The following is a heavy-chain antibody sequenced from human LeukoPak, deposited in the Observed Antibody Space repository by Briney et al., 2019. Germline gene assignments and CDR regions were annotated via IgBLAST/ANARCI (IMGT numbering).Heavy chain of an antibody. J-gene: IGHJ4*02. D-gene: IGHD4-17*01. Sequence: GGSLRLSCAASGFTFSDYYMSWIRQPQGKGREWISYISSSGSTKYYADSVKGRFTISRDNAKNSLYLQMNSLRAEDTAVYYCAGEGYGDHDGDYWGQGTLVTVSS. CDR1: GFTFSDYY. V-gene: IGHV3-11*01. CDR3: AGEGYGDHDGDY. CDR2: ISSSGSTK.